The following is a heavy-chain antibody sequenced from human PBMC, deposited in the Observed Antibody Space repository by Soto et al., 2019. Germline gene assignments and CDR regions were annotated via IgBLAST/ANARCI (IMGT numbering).Heavy chain of an antibody. Sequence: GGSLRLSCAASGLTFRSYWMHWVRQAPGKGLVWVSRINTDGSVAMYVDSVKGRFTISRDNAKNTLYLHMNSLRAEDTAVYYCARDFTYGSGSYLYYYGMDVWGQGTTVTVSS. CDR2: INTDGSVA. CDR1: GLTFRSYW. V-gene: IGHV3-74*03. CDR3: ARDFTYGSGSYLYYYGMDV. J-gene: IGHJ6*02. D-gene: IGHD3-10*01.